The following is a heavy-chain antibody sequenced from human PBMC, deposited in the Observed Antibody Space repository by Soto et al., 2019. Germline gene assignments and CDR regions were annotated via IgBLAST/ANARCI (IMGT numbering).Heavy chain of an antibody. CDR1: GFTFSSYG. Sequence: QVQLVESGGGVVQPGRSLRLSCAASGFTFSSYGMHWVRQAPGKGLEWVAVIWYDGSNKYYADSVKGRFTISRDNSKNTLYQQMNSLRAEDKAVYYCAKSLNYDFWSGYYSREYYYYYYGMDVWGQGTTVTVSS. V-gene: IGHV3-33*06. D-gene: IGHD3-3*01. CDR2: IWYDGSNK. J-gene: IGHJ6*02. CDR3: AKSLNYDFWSGYYSREYYYYYYGMDV.